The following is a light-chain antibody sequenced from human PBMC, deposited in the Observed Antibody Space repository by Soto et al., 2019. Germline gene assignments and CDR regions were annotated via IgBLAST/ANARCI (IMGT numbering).Light chain of an antibody. Sequence: QSVLTQPASVSGSPGQSITISCTGTSSDVGGYNYVSWYQQHPGKAPKLMIYEVSNRPSGVSNRFSGSKSGNTASLTISGLQAEHAADYYCSSYTSSSTLYVFGTGTKVTVL. V-gene: IGLV2-14*01. J-gene: IGLJ1*01. CDR3: SSYTSSSTLYV. CDR1: SSDVGGYNY. CDR2: EVS.